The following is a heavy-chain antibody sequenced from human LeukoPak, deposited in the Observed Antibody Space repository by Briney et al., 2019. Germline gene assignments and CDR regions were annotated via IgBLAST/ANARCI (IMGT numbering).Heavy chain of an antibody. Sequence: KTSETLSLTCTVSGGSISSGGYYWSWIRQHPGKGLEWIGYIYYSGSTYYNPSLKSRVTISVDTSKNQFSLKLSSVTAADTAVYYCARGSGPSSGYCSGGSCYSDDYYGMDVWGQGTTVTVSS. CDR1: GGSISSGGYY. V-gene: IGHV4-31*03. CDR2: IYYSGST. D-gene: IGHD2-15*01. J-gene: IGHJ6*02. CDR3: ARGSGPSSGYCSGGSCYSDDYYGMDV.